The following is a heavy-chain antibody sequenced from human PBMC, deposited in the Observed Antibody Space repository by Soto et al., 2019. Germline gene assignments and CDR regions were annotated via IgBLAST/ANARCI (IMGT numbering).Heavy chain of an antibody. CDR2: INHSGST. CDR3: ARGGGYSYGYDY. D-gene: IGHD5-18*01. V-gene: IGHV4-34*01. Sequence: SETLSLTCAVYGGSFSGYYWSWIRQPPGKGLEWIGEINHSGSTNYNPSLKSRVTISVDTSKNQFSLKLSSVTAADTAVYYCARGGGYSYGYDYWGQGTLVT. J-gene: IGHJ4*02. CDR1: GGSFSGYY.